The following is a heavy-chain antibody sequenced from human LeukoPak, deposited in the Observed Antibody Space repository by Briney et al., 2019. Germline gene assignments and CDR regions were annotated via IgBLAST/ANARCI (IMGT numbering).Heavy chain of an antibody. Sequence: GSLRLSCAASGFTSSSYAMSWVRQAPGKGLEWVSVISGSGGSTDYADSVKGRFTISRDNSKNTLDLQMNSLRAEDTAVYYCAKAVAGTKYHYGMDVWGQGTTVTVSS. CDR2: ISGSGGST. J-gene: IGHJ6*02. CDR1: GFTSSSYA. CDR3: AKAVAGTKYHYGMDV. D-gene: IGHD6-19*01. V-gene: IGHV3-23*01.